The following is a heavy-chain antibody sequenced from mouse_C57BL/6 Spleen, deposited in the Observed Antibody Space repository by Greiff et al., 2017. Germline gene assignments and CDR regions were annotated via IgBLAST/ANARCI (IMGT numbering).Heavy chain of an antibody. D-gene: IGHD1-1*01. J-gene: IGHJ1*03. Sequence: QVQLKQSGAELARPGASVKLSCKASGYTFTSYGISWVKQRTGQGLEWIGEIYPRSGNTYYNEKFKGKATLTADKSSSTAYMELRSLTSEDSAVYFCAREGYGSSYNWYFDVWGTGTTVTVSS. CDR2: IYPRSGNT. CDR1: GYTFTSYG. V-gene: IGHV1-81*01. CDR3: AREGYGSSYNWYFDV.